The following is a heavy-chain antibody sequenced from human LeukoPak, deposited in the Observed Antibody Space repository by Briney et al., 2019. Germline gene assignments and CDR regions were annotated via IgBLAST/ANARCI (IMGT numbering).Heavy chain of an antibody. V-gene: IGHV4-39*01. J-gene: IGHJ4*02. CDR2: FNYRGGT. CDR3: ARYYYDSSGYCFAY. Sequence: SQTLSLTCTVSAGSISSSSYDWGWIRQPPGKGREWRGGFNYRGGTYYNPSLKSRVTISVDTSKTQFSLRLSSVTAADTAVYYCARYYYDSSGYCFAYWGEGTLVTVSS. CDR1: AGSISSSSYD. D-gene: IGHD3-22*01.